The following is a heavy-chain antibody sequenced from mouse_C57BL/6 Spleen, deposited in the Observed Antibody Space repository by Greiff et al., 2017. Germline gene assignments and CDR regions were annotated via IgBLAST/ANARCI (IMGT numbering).Heavy chain of an antibody. CDR2: IYPGSGST. J-gene: IGHJ2*01. Sequence: VQLQQPGAELVKPGASVKMSCKASGYTFTSYWITWVKQRPGQGLEWIGDIYPGSGSTNYNEKFKSKATLTVDTSSSTAYMQLSSLTCEDSAGYYCARGGTGKDYWGQGTTLTVSS. D-gene: IGHD4-1*01. CDR1: GYTFTSYW. CDR3: ARGGTGKDY. V-gene: IGHV1-55*01.